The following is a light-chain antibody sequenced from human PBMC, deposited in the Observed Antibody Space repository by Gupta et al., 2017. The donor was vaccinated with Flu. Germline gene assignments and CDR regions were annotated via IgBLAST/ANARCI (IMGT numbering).Light chain of an antibody. CDR3: QAWDSSSDHPGV. J-gene: IGLJ2*01. V-gene: IGLV3-21*03. CDR2: DDF. CDR1: NIGSKS. Sequence: SYVLTQPPSVSVAPGKTARITCGGNNIGSKSVHWYQQKPGQAPVLVVHDDFDRPSGIPERFSGSNSGDTATLTISKVEAGDEADYYCQAWDSSSDHPGVFGGGTKLTVL.